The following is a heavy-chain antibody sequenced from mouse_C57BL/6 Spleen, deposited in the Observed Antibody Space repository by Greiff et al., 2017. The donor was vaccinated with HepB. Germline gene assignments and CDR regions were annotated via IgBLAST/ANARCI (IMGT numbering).Heavy chain of an antibody. Sequence: QVQLQQPGAELVKPGASVKMSCKASGYTFTSYWITWVKQRPGQGLEWIGDIYPGSGSTNYNEKFKSKATLTVDTSSSTAYMQLSSLTSEDSAVYYCARRGYYGSTFAYWGQRTLVTVSA. D-gene: IGHD1-1*01. CDR2: IYPGSGST. J-gene: IGHJ3*01. V-gene: IGHV1-55*01. CDR1: GYTFTSYW. CDR3: ARRGYYGSTFAY.